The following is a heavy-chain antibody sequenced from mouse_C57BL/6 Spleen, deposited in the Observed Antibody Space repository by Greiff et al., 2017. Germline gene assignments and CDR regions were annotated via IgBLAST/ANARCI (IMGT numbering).Heavy chain of an antibody. Sequence: EVHLVESGGDLVKPGGSLKLSCAASGFTFSSYGMSWVRQTPDKRLEWVATISSGGSYTYYPDSVKGRFTLSRDNAKNTLYLQMSSLKSEDTAMYYCARQRAIYYGSSFDYWGHGTTLTVSS. CDR3: ARQRAIYYGSSFDY. J-gene: IGHJ2*01. CDR2: ISSGGSYT. D-gene: IGHD1-1*01. V-gene: IGHV5-6*01. CDR1: GFTFSSYG.